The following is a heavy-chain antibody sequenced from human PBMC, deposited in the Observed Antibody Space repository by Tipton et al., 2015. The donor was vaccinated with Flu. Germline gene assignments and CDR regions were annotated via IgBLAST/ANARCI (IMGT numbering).Heavy chain of an antibody. Sequence: SLRLSCAASGFTFDDYAMHWVRQAPGTGLEWVSGISWNSGSIGYADSVKGRFTISRDNAKNSLYLQMNSLRAEDMALYYCAKGASYSSGIEDAFDIWGQGTMVTVSS. D-gene: IGHD6-19*01. V-gene: IGHV3-9*03. CDR2: ISWNSGSI. CDR1: GFTFDDYA. CDR3: AKGASYSSGIEDAFDI. J-gene: IGHJ3*02.